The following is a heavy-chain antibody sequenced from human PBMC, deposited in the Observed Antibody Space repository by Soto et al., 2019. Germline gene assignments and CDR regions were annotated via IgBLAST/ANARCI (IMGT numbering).Heavy chain of an antibody. V-gene: IGHV3-13*04. J-gene: IGHJ6*02. CDR3: AREAGYSGYDRYRNYYGMDV. D-gene: IGHD5-12*01. CDR2: IGTAGDT. CDR1: GFTFSSYD. Sequence: PGGSLRLSCAASGFTFSSYDMHWVRQATGKGLEWVSAIGTAGDTYYPGSVKGRFTISRENAKNSLYLQMNSLRAGDTAVYYCAREAGYSGYDRYRNYYGMDVWGQGTTVTVSS.